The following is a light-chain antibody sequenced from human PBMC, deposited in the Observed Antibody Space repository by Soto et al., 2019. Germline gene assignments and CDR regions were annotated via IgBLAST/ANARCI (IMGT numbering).Light chain of an antibody. CDR1: SSDVGGYNL. J-gene: IGLJ1*01. V-gene: IGLV2-14*01. CDR2: EVS. Sequence: QSVLTQPASVSGSPGQSITISCTGTSSDVGGYNLVPWFQQHPGKAPKLMIYEVSNRPSGASNRFSGSKSGNTASLTISGLQSEDEADYYCASYTRRSTYVFGTGTKVTVL. CDR3: ASYTRRSTYV.